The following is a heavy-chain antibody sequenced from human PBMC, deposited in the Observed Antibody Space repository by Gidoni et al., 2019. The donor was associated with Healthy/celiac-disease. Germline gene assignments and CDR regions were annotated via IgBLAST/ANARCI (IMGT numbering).Heavy chain of an antibody. J-gene: IGHJ4*02. CDR3: AKGPYDSSGYCPFDY. V-gene: IGHV3-23*01. CDR2: ISGSGGST. D-gene: IGHD3-22*01. Sequence: EVQLLESGGGLVQPGGSLRLSCAASGFTFRSYAMSWVRQAPGKGLEWVSAISGSGGSTYYADSVKGRFTISRDNTKNTLYLQMNSLRAEDTAVYYCAKGPYDSSGYCPFDYWGQGTLVTVSS. CDR1: GFTFRSYA.